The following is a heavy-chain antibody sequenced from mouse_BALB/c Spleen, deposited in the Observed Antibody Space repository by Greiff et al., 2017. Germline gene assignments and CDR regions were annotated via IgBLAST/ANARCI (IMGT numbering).Heavy chain of an antibody. V-gene: IGHV5-6-4*01. D-gene: IGHD2-1*01. CDR1: GFTFSSYT. Sequence: EVQRVESGGGLVKPGGSLKLSCAASGFTFSSYTMSWVRQTPEKRLEWVATISSGGSYTYYPDSVKGRFTISRDNAKNTLYLQMSSLKSEDTAMYYCTRDYGNGGYFDYWGQGTTLTVSS. J-gene: IGHJ2*01. CDR2: ISSGGSYT. CDR3: TRDYGNGGYFDY.